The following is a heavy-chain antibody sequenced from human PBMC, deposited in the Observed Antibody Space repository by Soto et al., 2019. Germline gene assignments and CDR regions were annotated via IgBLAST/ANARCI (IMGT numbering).Heavy chain of an antibody. CDR1: GFTFSSYS. Sequence: AGGSLRLSCAASGFTFSSYSMNWVRQAPGKGLEWVSSISSSSSYIYYADSVKGRFTISRDNAKNSLYLQMNSLRAEDTAVYYCARDGGLQQLVVMGYYYYYGMDVWGQGTTVTVSS. D-gene: IGHD6-13*01. CDR3: ARDGGLQQLVVMGYYYYYGMDV. V-gene: IGHV3-21*01. CDR2: ISSSSSYI. J-gene: IGHJ6*02.